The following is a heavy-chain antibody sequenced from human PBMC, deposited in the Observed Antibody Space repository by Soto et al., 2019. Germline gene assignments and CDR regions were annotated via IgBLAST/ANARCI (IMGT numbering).Heavy chain of an antibody. V-gene: IGHV4-59*08. CDR3: ARHCSVVVPAAFDYMDV. J-gene: IGHJ6*03. D-gene: IGHD2-2*01. CDR2: IYYSGST. CDR1: GGSISRYY. Sequence: SETLSLTCTVSGGSISRYYWSWIRQPPGKGLEWIGYIYYSGSTNYNPSLKSRVTISVDTSKNQFSLKLSSVTAADTAVYYCARHCSVVVPAAFDYMDVWGKGTTVTVSS.